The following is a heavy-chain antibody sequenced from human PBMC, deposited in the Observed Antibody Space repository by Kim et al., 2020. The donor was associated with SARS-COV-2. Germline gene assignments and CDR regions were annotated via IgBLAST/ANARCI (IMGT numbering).Heavy chain of an antibody. V-gene: IGHV1-69*04. CDR3: ARDIIVLPDYYYGMDV. J-gene: IGHJ6*02. D-gene: IGHD3-22*01. Sequence: KFQGRVTITADKSTSTAYMELSSLRSEDTAVYYCARDIIVLPDYYYGMDVWGQGTTVTVSS.